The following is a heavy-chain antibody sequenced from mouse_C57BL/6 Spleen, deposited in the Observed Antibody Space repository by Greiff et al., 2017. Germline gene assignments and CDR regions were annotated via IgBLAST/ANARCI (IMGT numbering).Heavy chain of an antibody. CDR1: GFTFSSYA. Sequence: EVKLVESGGGLVKPGGSLKLSCAASGFTFSSYAMSWVRQTPEKRLEWVATISDGGSYTYYPDNVKGRFTISRDNAKNNLYLQMSQLKSEDTAMYYCAREGAQAFAYWGQGTLVTVSA. V-gene: IGHV5-4*01. CDR2: ISDGGSYT. D-gene: IGHD3-2*02. CDR3: AREGAQAFAY. J-gene: IGHJ3*01.